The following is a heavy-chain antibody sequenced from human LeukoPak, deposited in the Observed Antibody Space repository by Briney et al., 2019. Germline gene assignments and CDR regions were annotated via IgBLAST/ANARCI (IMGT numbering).Heavy chain of an antibody. D-gene: IGHD5-18*01. CDR2: ISYDGSNK. Sequence: GGSLRLSCAASGFTFSSYGMHWVRQAPGKGLEWVAVISYDGSNKYYADSVKGRFTISRDNSKNTLYPQMNSLRAEDTAVYYCAKADTAMVVLRSFDYWGQGTLVTVSS. J-gene: IGHJ4*02. CDR3: AKADTAMVVLRSFDY. CDR1: GFTFSSYG. V-gene: IGHV3-30*18.